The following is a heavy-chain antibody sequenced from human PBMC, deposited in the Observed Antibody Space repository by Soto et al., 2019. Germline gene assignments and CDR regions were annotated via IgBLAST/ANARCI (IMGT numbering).Heavy chain of an antibody. CDR3: AKEGRGLHGPKNAFDI. Sequence: PGGSLRLSCAASGFTFSSYAMSWVRQAPGKGLEWVSAISGSGGSTYYADSVKGRFTISRGNSKNTLYLQMNSLRAEDTAVYYCAKEGRGLHGPKNAFDIWGQGTMVTVSS. J-gene: IGHJ3*02. D-gene: IGHD3-10*01. CDR1: GFTFSSYA. CDR2: ISGSGGST. V-gene: IGHV3-23*01.